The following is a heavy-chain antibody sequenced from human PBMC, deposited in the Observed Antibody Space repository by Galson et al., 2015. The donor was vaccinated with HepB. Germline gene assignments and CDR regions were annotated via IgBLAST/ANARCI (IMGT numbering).Heavy chain of an antibody. Sequence: SLRLSCAASGFTFDGYTMYWVRQAPGKGLEWASGISWNSGSIGYADSVKGRFTISRDNAKDSLYLQMNSLTAEDTALYYCATGSHHYYMDVWGKGTTVTVSS. V-gene: IGHV3-9*01. CDR2: ISWNSGSI. CDR3: ATGSHHYYMDV. J-gene: IGHJ6*03. CDR1: GFTFDGYT.